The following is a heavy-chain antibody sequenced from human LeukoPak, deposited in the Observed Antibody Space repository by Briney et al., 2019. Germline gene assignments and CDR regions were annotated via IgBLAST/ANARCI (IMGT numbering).Heavy chain of an antibody. J-gene: IGHJ4*02. CDR2: IRYDGSNK. Sequence: GGSLRLSCAASGFTFSDAWISWVRQAPGKGLEWVAFIRYDGSNKYYADSVKGRFTISRDNARNSLYLQMNDLRAEDTGVYFCARDARSHCGTDACYGPYFDYWGQGSLVTVSS. CDR3: ARDARSHCGTDACYGPYFDY. V-gene: IGHV3-30*02. CDR1: GFTFSDAW. D-gene: IGHD2-2*01.